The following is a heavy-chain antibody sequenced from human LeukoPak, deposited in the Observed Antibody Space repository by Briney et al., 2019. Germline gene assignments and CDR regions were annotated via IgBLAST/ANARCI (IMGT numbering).Heavy chain of an antibody. V-gene: IGHV3-64*01. CDR1: GFAFSSYS. J-gene: IGHJ4*01. D-gene: IGHD6-13*01. CDR2: LSGDGSST. CDR3: AREGTPGTLDY. Sequence: PGGSLRLSCAASGFAFSSYSMHWVRQAPGKGLESVSALSGDGSSTFYANSVKGRFTISRDNSKNTLFLQMGSLTTEDMAVYYCAREGTPGTLDY.